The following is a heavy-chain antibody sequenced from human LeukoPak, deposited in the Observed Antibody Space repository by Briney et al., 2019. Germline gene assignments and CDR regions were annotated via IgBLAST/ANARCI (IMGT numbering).Heavy chain of an antibody. Sequence: PGGSLRLSCAASGCTFTTYTMNWVRQAPGKGLEWVSSVSSSSTYIYYPYSVKRRFTISGNNTKNSLYLQNNSLTAEDTAVYYCARDSAVPAAQLDHWGQGTLVTVSS. J-gene: IGHJ4*02. CDR2: VSSSSTYI. D-gene: IGHD2-2*01. CDR3: ARDSAVPAAQLDH. V-gene: IGHV3-21*01. CDR1: GCTFTTYT.